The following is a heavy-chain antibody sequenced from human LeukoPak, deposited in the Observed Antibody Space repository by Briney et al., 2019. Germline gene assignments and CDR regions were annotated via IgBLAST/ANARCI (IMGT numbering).Heavy chain of an antibody. CDR2: IYYSGST. Sequence: PSETLSLTCTVSGGSISSSSYYWGWIRQPPGKVLEWIGSIYYSGSTNYNPSLKSRVTISVDTSKNQFSLKLSSVTAADTAVYYCARQYYYDSSGYSRGPGAFDIWGQGTMVTVSS. J-gene: IGHJ3*02. D-gene: IGHD3-22*01. V-gene: IGHV4-39*01. CDR1: GGSISSSSYY. CDR3: ARQYYYDSSGYSRGPGAFDI.